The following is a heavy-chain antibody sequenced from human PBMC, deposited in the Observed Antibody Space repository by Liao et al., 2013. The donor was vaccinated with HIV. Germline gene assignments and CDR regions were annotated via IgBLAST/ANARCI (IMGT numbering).Heavy chain of an antibody. CDR3: ARDRAATYPYDAFDI. V-gene: IGHV4-39*07. D-gene: IGHD2-15*01. CDR1: GVSVSSSPYA. CDR2: FFYGGST. J-gene: IGHJ3*02. Sequence: QLEESGPGLVKPSETLSLTCTVSGVSVSSSPYAWAWIRQPPGRGLEWIGNFFYGGSTDYNSSFTGRVTISIDTSENQFSLNLISVTASDTAVYYCARDRAATYPYDAFDIWGQGTVVTVS.